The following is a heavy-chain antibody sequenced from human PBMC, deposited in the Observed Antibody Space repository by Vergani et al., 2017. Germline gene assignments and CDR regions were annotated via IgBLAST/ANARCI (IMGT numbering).Heavy chain of an antibody. V-gene: IGHV1-18*04. CDR3: ARDPDIVVVPAAPYYYYYGMDV. Sequence: QVQLVQSGAEVKKPGASVKVSCKASGYTFTSYGISWVRQAPGQGLEWMGWISAYNGNTNYAQKLQGRVTMTTDTSTSTAYMGLRSLRSDDTAVYYCARDPDIVVVPAAPYYYYYGMDVWGQGTTVTVSS. D-gene: IGHD2-2*01. J-gene: IGHJ6*02. CDR2: ISAYNGNT. CDR1: GYTFTSYG.